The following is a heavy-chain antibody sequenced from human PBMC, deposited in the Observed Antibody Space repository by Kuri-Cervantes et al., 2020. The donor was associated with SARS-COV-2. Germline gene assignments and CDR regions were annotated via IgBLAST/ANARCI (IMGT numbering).Heavy chain of an antibody. J-gene: IGHJ6*03. CDR2: ISSSGSTI. Sequence: GGSLRLSCAASGFTFSSYWMSWVRQAPGKGLEWVSYISSSGSTIYYADSVKGRFTISRDNSKNTLYLQMNSLRAEDTAVYYCAKAGYIAAAGAYYYYYMDVWGKGTTVTVSS. D-gene: IGHD6-13*01. CDR3: AKAGYIAAAGAYYYYYMDV. V-gene: IGHV3-23*01. CDR1: GFTFSSYW.